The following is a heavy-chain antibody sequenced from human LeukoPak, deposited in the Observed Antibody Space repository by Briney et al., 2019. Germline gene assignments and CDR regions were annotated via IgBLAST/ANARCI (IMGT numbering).Heavy chain of an antibody. CDR3: ARVRGGDDRSSVIAFDI. CDR2: IYNSGRT. V-gene: IGHV4-59*01. CDR1: VGSINIYD. J-gene: IGHJ3*02. D-gene: IGHD6-6*01. Sequence: PSETLSLNRAVSVGSINIYDWSWIRQPPGKGPEWIGYIYNSGRTSYNLSLRSRVTISGDTSKNQLSLKLSSVTAADTAVYYCARVRGGDDRSSVIAFDIWGQGTLVTASS.